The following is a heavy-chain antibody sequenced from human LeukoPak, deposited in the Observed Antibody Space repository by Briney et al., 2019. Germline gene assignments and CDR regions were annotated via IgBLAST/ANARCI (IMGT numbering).Heavy chain of an antibody. V-gene: IGHV4-39*07. CDR2: VHLDGRT. J-gene: IGHJ4*02. CDR3: AREGGFYRPLDY. D-gene: IGHD6-25*01. Sequence: SETLSLTCTVSGGSISSASYYWSWIRQPPGKGLEWIGEVHLDGRTNFNPSLKSRLTMSVDLSENHVSLKLTSVTAADTAVYYCAREGGFYRPLDYSGQGTLVTVSS. CDR1: GGSISSASYY.